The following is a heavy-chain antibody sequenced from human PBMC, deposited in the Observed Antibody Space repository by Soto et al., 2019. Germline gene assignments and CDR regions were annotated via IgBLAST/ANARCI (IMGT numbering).Heavy chain of an antibody. D-gene: IGHD1-1*01. CDR3: ARLGGKVDY. Sequence: SETLSLTCTVSGGSISSYYWSWIRQPPGKGLEWIGYIYYSGSTNYNPSLKSRVTISVDTSKNQFSLKLSSVTAADTAVYYCARLGGKVDYWGQGTLVPVSS. CDR1: GGSISSYY. J-gene: IGHJ4*02. V-gene: IGHV4-59*01. CDR2: IYYSGST.